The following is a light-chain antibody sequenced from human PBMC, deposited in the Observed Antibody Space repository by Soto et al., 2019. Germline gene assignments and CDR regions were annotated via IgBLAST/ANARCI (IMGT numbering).Light chain of an antibody. CDR2: KAS. V-gene: IGKV1-5*03. J-gene: IGKJ2*01. CDR1: QSISSW. CDR3: QQYNSYPYT. Sequence: TLSASVGDRVTITCRASQSISSWLAWYQQKPGKAPKLLIYKASSLESGVPSRFSGSGSGTEFTLTISSLQPDDFATYYCQQYNSYPYTFGQGTKVDIK.